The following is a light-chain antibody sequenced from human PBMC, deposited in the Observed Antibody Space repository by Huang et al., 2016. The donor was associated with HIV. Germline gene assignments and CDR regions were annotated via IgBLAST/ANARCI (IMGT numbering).Light chain of an antibody. CDR1: PSIRSK. CDR3: QQYNNWPFT. CDR2: GAS. V-gene: IGKV3-15*01. Sequence: ERVMTQSPVTLSVSPGERATFSCRASPSIRSKLAWYQQKPGQAPRLLIYGASTRATGIPARFSGSGSGTEFTLTISSLQSEDFAVYYCQQYNNWPFTFGPGTRVDIK. J-gene: IGKJ3*01.